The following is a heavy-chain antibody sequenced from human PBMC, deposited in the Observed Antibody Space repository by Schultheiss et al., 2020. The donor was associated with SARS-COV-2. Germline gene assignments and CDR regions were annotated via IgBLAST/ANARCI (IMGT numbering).Heavy chain of an antibody. CDR1: GYTFTSYG. Sequence: ASVKVSCKASGYTFTSYGINWVRQAPGQGLEWMGWINPNSGGTNYAQKFQGRVTMTRDTSISTAYMELSRLRSDDTAVYYCARDTIVVVPAAIYYYGMDVWGQGTTVTVSS. CDR2: INPNSGGT. D-gene: IGHD2-2*01. V-gene: IGHV1-2*02. CDR3: ARDTIVVVPAAIYYYGMDV. J-gene: IGHJ6*02.